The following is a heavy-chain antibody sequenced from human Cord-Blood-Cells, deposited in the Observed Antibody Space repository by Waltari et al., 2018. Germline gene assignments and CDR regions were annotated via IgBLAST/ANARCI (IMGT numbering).Heavy chain of an antibody. CDR2: IIPIFGTA. J-gene: IGHJ4*02. V-gene: IGHV1-69*01. D-gene: IGHD6-13*01. CDR3: ARASKQQLESDLDY. Sequence: QVQLVQSGAEVKKPGSSVKVYCQASGGTVSSYAISWVRQAPGQGLEWMGGIIPIFGTANYAQKFQGRVTITADESTSTAYMELSSLRSEDTAVYYCARASKQQLESDLDYWGQGTLVTVSS. CDR1: GGTVSSYA.